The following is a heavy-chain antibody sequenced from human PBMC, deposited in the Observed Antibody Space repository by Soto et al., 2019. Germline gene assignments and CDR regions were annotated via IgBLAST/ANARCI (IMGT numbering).Heavy chain of an antibody. V-gene: IGHV4-30-4*01. J-gene: IGHJ4*02. CDR1: GDSISNCGYY. D-gene: IGHD3-16*02. Sequence: SETLSLTCTVSGDSISNCGYYWSWIRQPPGRGLEWIGYIDSSGSTYYNPSLKSRLTMSVDMSKNQFSLRLASVTAADTAVYYCASRYLYWGQGLLVTVSS. CDR3: ASRYLY. CDR2: IDSSGST.